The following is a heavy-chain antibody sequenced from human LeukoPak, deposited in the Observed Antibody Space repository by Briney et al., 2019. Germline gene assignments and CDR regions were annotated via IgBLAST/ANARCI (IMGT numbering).Heavy chain of an antibody. CDR2: IIPIFGTA. J-gene: IGHJ4*02. CDR1: GGTFGSYA. CDR3: ARDLGYYDSSGYYYNYFDY. Sequence: ASVKVSCKASGGTFGSYAISWVRQAPGQGLEWMGGIIPIFGTANYAQKFQGRVTITADESTSTAYMELSSLRSEDTAVYYCARDLGYYDSSGYYYNYFDYWGQGTLVTVSS. V-gene: IGHV1-69*13. D-gene: IGHD3-22*01.